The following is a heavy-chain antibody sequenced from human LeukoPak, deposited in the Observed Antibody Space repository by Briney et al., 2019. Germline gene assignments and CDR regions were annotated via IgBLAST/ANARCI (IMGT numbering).Heavy chain of an antibody. J-gene: IGHJ3*02. CDR3: AGGNLGSYTGHDAFDI. V-gene: IGHV4-30-2*01. D-gene: IGHD1-26*01. Sequence: SETLSLTCAVSGGSISSGGYSWSWIRQPPGKGLEWIAYIYHSGGTYYNPSLKSRVTISVDTSKNQFSLKLSSVTAADTAVYYCAGGNLGSYTGHDAFDIWGQGTMVTVSS. CDR1: GGSISSGGYS. CDR2: IYHSGGT.